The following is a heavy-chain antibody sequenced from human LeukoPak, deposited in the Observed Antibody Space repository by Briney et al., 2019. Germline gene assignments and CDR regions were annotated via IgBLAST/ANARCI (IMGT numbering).Heavy chain of an antibody. V-gene: IGHV3-15*05. D-gene: IGHD2-8*02. CDR3: AKDIGTGYYYYGMDV. CDR2: LKSKTDGGTT. J-gene: IGHJ6*02. CDR1: GFTFSSYA. Sequence: GGSLRLSCAASGFTFSSYAMSWVRQAPGKGLDWVGHLKSKTDGGTTDYAAPVKGRFTISRDDSKNSLYLQMNSLRTEDTALYYCAKDIGTGYYYYGMDVWGQGTTVTVSS.